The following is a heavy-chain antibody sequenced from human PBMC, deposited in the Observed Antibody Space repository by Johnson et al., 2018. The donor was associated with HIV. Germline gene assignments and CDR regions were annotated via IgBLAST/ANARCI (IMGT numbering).Heavy chain of an antibody. D-gene: IGHD3-22*01. CDR1: GFTFSDYH. V-gene: IGHV3-66*02. Sequence: VHLVESGGGLVKPGGSLRLSCAASGFTFSDYHMSWIRQAPGKGLEWVSVIYSGGSTYYPDSVKGRLTISRDNSKNTVYLQMNSLRAEDTAVYYCARDYYDSSGYHHAFDIWGQGTMVTVSS. CDR2: IYSGGST. J-gene: IGHJ3*02. CDR3: ARDYYDSSGYHHAFDI.